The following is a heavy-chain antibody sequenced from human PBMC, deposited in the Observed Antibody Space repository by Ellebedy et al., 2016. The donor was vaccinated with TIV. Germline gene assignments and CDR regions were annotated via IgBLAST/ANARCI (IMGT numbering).Heavy chain of an antibody. CDR3: ASSGYDSSGYPNSIDY. V-gene: IGHV1-18*01. CDR2: ISAYNGNT. J-gene: IGHJ4*02. Sequence: AASVKVSCKASGYTFTSYGLSWVRQAPGQGLEWMGWISAYNGNTNYAQKLQGRVTMTTDTSTSTAYMELRSLRSDDTAVYYCASSGYDSSGYPNSIDYWGQGTLVTVSS. CDR1: GYTFTSYG. D-gene: IGHD3-22*01.